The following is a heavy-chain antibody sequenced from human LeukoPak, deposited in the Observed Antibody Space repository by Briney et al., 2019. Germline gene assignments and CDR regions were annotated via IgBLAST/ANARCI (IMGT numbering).Heavy chain of an antibody. Sequence: GASVKVSCKTSGYTFNTYGIAWVRQAPGQGLEWMGWISDYNGNKNYAQNLQDRVTMTTDTSTTTAYMELRSLRSDDTAVYYCAREGSLYDSGNYYLSWFDPWGQGTLVTVSS. CDR1: GYTFNTYG. J-gene: IGHJ5*02. CDR2: ISDYNGNK. D-gene: IGHD3-22*01. CDR3: AREGSLYDSGNYYLSWFDP. V-gene: IGHV1-18*01.